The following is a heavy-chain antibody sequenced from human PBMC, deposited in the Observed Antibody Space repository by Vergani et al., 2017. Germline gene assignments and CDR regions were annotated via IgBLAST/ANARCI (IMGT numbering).Heavy chain of an antibody. D-gene: IGHD1-7*01. Sequence: EVQLLESGGSLKQPGGSVRLSCAASGFTFSTSAMHWVRQAPGKGLEWVSALTGGGGSTYYADSFKGRFIISRDNSRDTLYLQRNSLRPEDTATYYCVKDAGNYENFFDSWGQGTLVTVSS. CDR2: LTGGGGST. CDR3: VKDAGNYENFFDS. J-gene: IGHJ4*02. CDR1: GFTFSTSA. V-gene: IGHV3-23*01.